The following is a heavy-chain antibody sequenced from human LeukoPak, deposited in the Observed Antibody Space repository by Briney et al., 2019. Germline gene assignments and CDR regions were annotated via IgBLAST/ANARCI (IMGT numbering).Heavy chain of an antibody. CDR3: ARVGGYYFDH. Sequence: GGSLRLSCAASGFTFSSYWMNWVRLAPGKGLEWVANIKEDGSEKYYVDSVEGRFTISRDNAKNSLYLQMNSLRAEDTAVYYCARVGGYYFDHLGQGTLVTVSS. CDR1: GFTFSSYW. J-gene: IGHJ4*02. V-gene: IGHV3-7*01. D-gene: IGHD5-12*01. CDR2: IKEDGSEK.